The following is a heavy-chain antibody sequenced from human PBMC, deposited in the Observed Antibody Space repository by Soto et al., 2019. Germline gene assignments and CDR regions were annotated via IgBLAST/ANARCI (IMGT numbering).Heavy chain of an antibody. V-gene: IGHV3-48*01. CDR1: GFTFSSYS. CDR2: ISSSSSTI. J-gene: IGHJ6*03. D-gene: IGHD2-2*01. Sequence: GGSLRLSCAASGFTFSSYSMNWVRQAPGKGLEWVSYISSSSSTIYYADSVKGRFTISRDNAKNSLYLQMNSLRAEDTAVYYCARKRPKDIVVVPAAPDYYYYMDVWGKGTTVTVSS. CDR3: ARKRPKDIVVVPAAPDYYYYMDV.